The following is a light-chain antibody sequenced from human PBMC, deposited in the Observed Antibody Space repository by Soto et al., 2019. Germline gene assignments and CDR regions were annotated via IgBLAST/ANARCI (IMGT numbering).Light chain of an antibody. CDR3: QHYNSYSEA. CDR2: KAS. Sequence: DIQMTQSPSTLSASVGDRVTIICRASQTISSWLAWYQQKGGKAPKLLISKASILDSGVPSRFSGSGSGTEFNLTISSLQPEDFATYYCQHYNSYSEAFGQGTKVDIK. V-gene: IGKV1-5*03. J-gene: IGKJ1*01. CDR1: QTISSW.